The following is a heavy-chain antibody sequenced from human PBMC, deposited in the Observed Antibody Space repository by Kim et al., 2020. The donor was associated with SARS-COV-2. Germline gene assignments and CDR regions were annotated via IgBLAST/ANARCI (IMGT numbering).Heavy chain of an antibody. CDR2: DGSTT. J-gene: IGHJ4*02. Sequence: DGSTTNFADSVKGRFTIYRDNGKNTLYLQMNSLRAEDTAVYYCARGGGPDYWGQGTLVTVSS. V-gene: IGHV3-74*01. CDR3: ARGGGPDY. D-gene: IGHD1-26*01.